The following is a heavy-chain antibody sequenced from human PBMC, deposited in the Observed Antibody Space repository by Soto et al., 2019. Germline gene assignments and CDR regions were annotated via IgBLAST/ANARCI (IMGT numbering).Heavy chain of an antibody. CDR2: IGESGTPT. J-gene: IGHJ6*02. Sequence: EVQLLESGGGLVQPGGSLRLSCEASGFTFSSYAMKWVRQAPGKGLEWVSLIGESGTPTYYADSVKGRFTISRDNSGNTLFLEMYSLRAEDTAVYYCARYIPGVRDYCMDVWGQGTTVTVSS. D-gene: IGHD2-2*01. CDR1: GFTFSSYA. CDR3: ARYIPGVRDYCMDV. V-gene: IGHV3-23*01.